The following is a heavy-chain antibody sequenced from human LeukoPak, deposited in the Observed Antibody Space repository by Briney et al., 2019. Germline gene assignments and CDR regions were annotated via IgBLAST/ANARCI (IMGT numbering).Heavy chain of an antibody. J-gene: IGHJ4*02. Sequence: PSETLSLTCTVSGGSISSYYWSWIRQPPGKGLEWIGYIYYSGNTNYNPSLKSRVTISVDTSRNQFSLKVTSVTAADTAVYYRARLQGQWLLHDYWGQGTLVTVSS. CDR3: ARLQGQWLLHDY. D-gene: IGHD6-19*01. CDR2: IYYSGNT. CDR1: GGSISSYY. V-gene: IGHV4-59*01.